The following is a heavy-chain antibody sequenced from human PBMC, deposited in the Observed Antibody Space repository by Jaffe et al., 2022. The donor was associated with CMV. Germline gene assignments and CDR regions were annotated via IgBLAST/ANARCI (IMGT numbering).Heavy chain of an antibody. CDR2: IKQDGSEK. Sequence: EVQLVESGGGLVQPGGSLRLSCAASGFTFSSYWMSWVRQAPGKGLEWVANIKQDGSEKYYVDSVKGRFTISRDNAKNSLYLQMNSLRAEDTAVYYCARESATPYGDYLHLPDYWGQGTLVTVSS. J-gene: IGHJ4*02. CDR1: GFTFSSYW. CDR3: ARESATPYGDYLHLPDY. D-gene: IGHD4-17*01. V-gene: IGHV3-7*01.